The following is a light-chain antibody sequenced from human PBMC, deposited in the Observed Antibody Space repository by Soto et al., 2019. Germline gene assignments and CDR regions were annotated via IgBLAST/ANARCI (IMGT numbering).Light chain of an antibody. V-gene: IGKV3-11*01. CDR3: QHYGYPQWT. CDR1: YNIGTS. CDR2: DAS. Sequence: EIVLTQSPATLSSFPGDRVTLSCRASYNIGTSLAWYQQRRGQAPRLLMYDASTRAAGTPARFSGSGSGTHFTLTIRGLEPEDFAVYYCQHYGYPQWTFGQGTKVDIK. J-gene: IGKJ1*01.